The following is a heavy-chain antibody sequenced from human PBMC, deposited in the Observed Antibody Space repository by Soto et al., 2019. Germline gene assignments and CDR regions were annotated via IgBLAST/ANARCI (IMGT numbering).Heavy chain of an antibody. D-gene: IGHD1-1*01. CDR2: IYASGTT. Sequence: SETLSLTCTVSGASISNYYWSWIRQPAGKGLECLGRIYASGTTTYNPSLRSRVTMSVDTSKNQFSLNLNSVTAADTAVYYCARESRSELGKVEYWGQGTMVTVYS. V-gene: IGHV4-4*07. J-gene: IGHJ4*02. CDR1: GASISNYY. CDR3: ARESRSELGKVEY.